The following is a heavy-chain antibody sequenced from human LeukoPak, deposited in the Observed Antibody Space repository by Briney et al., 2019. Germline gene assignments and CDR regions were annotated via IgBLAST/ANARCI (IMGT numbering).Heavy chain of an antibody. D-gene: IGHD3-10*02. CDR2: ISSSGGST. V-gene: IGHV3-23*01. Sequence: GGSLRLSCAASGFTFSSYAMSWVRQAPGKGLEWVSTISSSGGSTYYADSVKGRFTISRDNSKNTLYLQMNSLRAEDTAVYFCARLMLEDYWGQGTLVTVSS. J-gene: IGHJ4*02. CDR3: ARLMLEDY. CDR1: GFTFSSYA.